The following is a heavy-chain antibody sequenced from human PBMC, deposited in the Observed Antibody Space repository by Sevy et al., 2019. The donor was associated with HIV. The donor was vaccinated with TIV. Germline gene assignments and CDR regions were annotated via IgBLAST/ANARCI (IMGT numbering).Heavy chain of an antibody. D-gene: IGHD3-9*01. CDR1: GFSFFNAW. CDR3: TSERWGFFDTTTRYLLPYFDS. J-gene: IGHJ4*02. Sequence: GGSLRLSCSASGFSFFNAWMSWVRQAPGKGLEWVGRIKSETDGGTGEYAGPVKGRFTISRDDSKDTLYLQMNRLKTDHTAVYYCTSERWGFFDTTTRYLLPYFDSWGQGTRVTVSS. V-gene: IGHV3-15*01. CDR2: IKSETDGGTG.